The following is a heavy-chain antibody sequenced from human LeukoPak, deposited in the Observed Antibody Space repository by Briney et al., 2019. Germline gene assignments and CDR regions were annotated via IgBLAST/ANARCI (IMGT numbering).Heavy chain of an antibody. CDR1: GGSFSGYY. D-gene: IGHD5-18*01. Sequence: SETLSLTCAVYGGSFSGYYWSWIRQPPGKGLEWIGEINHSGSTNYNPSLKSRVTISVDTSKNQFSLKLSSVTAADTAVYYCARQEVTPYFDYWGQGTLVTVSS. CDR3: ARQEVTPYFDY. J-gene: IGHJ4*02. V-gene: IGHV4-34*01. CDR2: INHSGST.